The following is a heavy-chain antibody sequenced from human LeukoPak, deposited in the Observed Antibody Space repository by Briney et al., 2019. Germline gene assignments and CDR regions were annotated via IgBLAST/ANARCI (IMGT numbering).Heavy chain of an antibody. Sequence: GGSLRLSCAASGFTFSSYAMHWVRQAPGKGLEWVSVISISGDITYYADSVKGRFTISRDNSKNTLYLQTNSLRAEDTAVYYCAKARSVVVAAAIDYWGQGTLVTVS. D-gene: IGHD2-2*01. CDR1: GFTFSSYA. CDR2: ISISGDIT. V-gene: IGHV3-23*01. J-gene: IGHJ4*02. CDR3: AKARSVVVAAAIDY.